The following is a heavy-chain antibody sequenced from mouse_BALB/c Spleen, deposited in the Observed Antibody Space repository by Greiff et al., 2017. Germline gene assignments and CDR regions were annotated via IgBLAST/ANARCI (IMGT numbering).Heavy chain of an antibody. Sequence: VKLVESGPGLVAPSQSLSITCTVSGFSLTSYGVHWVRQPPGKGLEWLGVIWAGGSTNYNSALMSRLSISKDNSKSQVFLKMNSLQTDDTAMYYCAREGGRLTYWGQGTLVTVSA. V-gene: IGHV2-9*02. CDR1: GFSLTSYG. CDR3: AREGGRLTY. CDR2: IWAGGST. J-gene: IGHJ3*01.